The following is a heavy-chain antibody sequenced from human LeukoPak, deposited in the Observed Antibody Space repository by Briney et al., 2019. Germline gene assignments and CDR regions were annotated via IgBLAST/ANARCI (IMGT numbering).Heavy chain of an antibody. V-gene: IGHV3-23*01. J-gene: IGHJ4*02. CDR1: GFTFSSYA. CDR2: ISGSGGST. Sequence: GGSLRLSCAAPGFTFSSYAMSWVRQAPGKGLEWVSAISGSGGSTYYADSVKGRFTISRDNSKNTLYLQMNSLRAEDTAVYYCAKAIRGYCSGGSCYVAEDYWGQGTLVTVSS. D-gene: IGHD2-15*01. CDR3: AKAIRGYCSGGSCYVAEDY.